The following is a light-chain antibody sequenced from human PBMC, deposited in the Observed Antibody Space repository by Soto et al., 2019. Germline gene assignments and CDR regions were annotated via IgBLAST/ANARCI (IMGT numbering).Light chain of an antibody. CDR3: QHYNSYSEA. CDR1: QDIRKY. J-gene: IGKJ1*01. Sequence: IQMTQSPSSLSASVGDRVTITCQATQDIRKYLNWYRQKPGKAPKLLIYDASSLETGVPSRFSGSGSGTEFTLTISSLQPDDFATYYCQHYNSYSEAFGQGTKVDIK. CDR2: DAS. V-gene: IGKV1-33*01.